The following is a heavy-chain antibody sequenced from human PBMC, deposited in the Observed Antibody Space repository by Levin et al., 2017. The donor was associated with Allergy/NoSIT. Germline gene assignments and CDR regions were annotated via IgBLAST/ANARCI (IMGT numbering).Heavy chain of an antibody. CDR1: GGTFSSYT. Sequence: SVKVSCKASGGTFSSYTISWVRQAPGQGLEWMGRIIPILGIANYAQKFQGRVTITADKSTSTAYMELSSLRSEDTAVYYCARKRHSYGYGPWDWGQGTLVTVSS. CDR2: IIPILGIA. V-gene: IGHV1-69*02. J-gene: IGHJ4*02. CDR3: ARKRHSYGYGPWD. D-gene: IGHD5-18*01.